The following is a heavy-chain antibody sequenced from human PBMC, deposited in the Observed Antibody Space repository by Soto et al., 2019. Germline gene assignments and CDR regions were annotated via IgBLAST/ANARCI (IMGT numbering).Heavy chain of an antibody. J-gene: IGHJ4*02. CDR2: MSNDGISR. CDR3: ATRRGYGYFEY. D-gene: IGHD3-3*01. V-gene: IGHV3-30*04. Sequence: QVQLVESGGDVVQPGRSLRLSCVVSGLTFMTYHMYWVRQTPGKGLEWLAFMSNDGISRYYADSVKGRFTISRDNSKNTLHLQMNSLRAEDTAVYYCATRRGYGYFEYWGQGTQVTVSS. CDR1: GLTFMTYH.